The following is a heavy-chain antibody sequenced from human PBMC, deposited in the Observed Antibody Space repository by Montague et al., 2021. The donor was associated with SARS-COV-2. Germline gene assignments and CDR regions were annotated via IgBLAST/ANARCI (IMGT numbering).Heavy chain of an antibody. CDR3: ARRYDFYRAEAFDV. D-gene: IGHD3-3*01. J-gene: IGHJ3*01. CDR1: GFSLNTDGVG. CDR2: IYWDGDQ. V-gene: IGHV2-5*02. Sequence: PALVKPTQTLTLTCVFSGFSLNTDGVGVAWIRRPPGKALEWLALIYWDGDQRYSPSLKTRVTITKGTSRNRVVLTMTNLDPVDTATYYCARRYDFYRAEAFDVWGQGTMVTVSS.